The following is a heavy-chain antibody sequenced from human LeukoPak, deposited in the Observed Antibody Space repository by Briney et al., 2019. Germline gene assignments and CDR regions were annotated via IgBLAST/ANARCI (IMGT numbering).Heavy chain of an antibody. J-gene: IGHJ5*02. CDR3: ARGSGSYYHWFDP. D-gene: IGHD3-10*01. Sequence: GESLKISCNGSGYSFTSYWVGWGRQLPGKGRVGMGIIYTGGSDPRYSPSFQGQVTISDDKSISTAYLQWSSLKASDTAMYYCARGSGSYYHWFDPWGQGTLVTVSS. CDR1: GYSFTSYW. V-gene: IGHV5-51*01. CDR2: IYTGGSDP.